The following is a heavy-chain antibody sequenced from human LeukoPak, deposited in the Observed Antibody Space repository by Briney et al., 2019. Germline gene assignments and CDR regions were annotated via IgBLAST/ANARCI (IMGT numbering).Heavy chain of an antibody. V-gene: IGHV3-20*04. D-gene: IGHD5-18*01. J-gene: IGHJ3*02. CDR2: INWNGDST. CDR3: AKLGQLWLRVAFDI. Sequence: PGGSLRLSCAASGFTFDDYGMSWVRQAPGKGLEWVSGINWNGDSTGYADSVKGRFTLSRDNAKNSLYLQMNSLRAEDTAVYYCAKLGQLWLRVAFDIWGQGTMVTVSS. CDR1: GFTFDDYG.